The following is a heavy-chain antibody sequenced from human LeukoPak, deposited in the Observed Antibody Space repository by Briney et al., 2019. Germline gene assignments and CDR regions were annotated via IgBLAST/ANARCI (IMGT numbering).Heavy chain of an antibody. CDR3: ATYEIFGVGY. CDR1: GYTFTNYW. Sequence: GESLKISCKGSGYTFTNYWIGWVRQMPGKGLEFMGIIYPGDSDTRYSPSFQGQVTISVDKSINTAYLQWSSLKASDSAMYYCATYEIFGVGYWGQGTLVTVSS. D-gene: IGHD3-3*01. CDR2: IYPGDSDT. V-gene: IGHV5-51*01. J-gene: IGHJ4*02.